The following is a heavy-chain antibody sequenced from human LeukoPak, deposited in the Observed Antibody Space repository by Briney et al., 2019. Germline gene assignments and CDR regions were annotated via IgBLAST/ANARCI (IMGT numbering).Heavy chain of an antibody. CDR1: GGSFSGYY. Sequence: SETLSLTCAVHGGSFSGYYWSWIRQPPGKGLEWIGEINHSGSTNYNPSLKSRVTISVDTSKNQFSLKLSSVTAADTAVYYCARTYSSSRTGFDYWGQGTLVTVSS. V-gene: IGHV4-34*01. D-gene: IGHD6-13*01. J-gene: IGHJ4*02. CDR3: ARTYSSSRTGFDY. CDR2: INHSGST.